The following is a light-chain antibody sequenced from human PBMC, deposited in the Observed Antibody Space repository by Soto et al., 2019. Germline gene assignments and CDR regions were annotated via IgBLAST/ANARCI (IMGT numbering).Light chain of an antibody. Sequence: EIVMTQSPATLSVSPGERATLSCRASQSVSSNLAWYQQKPGQAPRLLIYGASTRATGIPVRFSGSGSGTEFTLTISSLQSEDFAIYYCQQYNNFSSFGPGTKVDIK. CDR1: QSVSSN. V-gene: IGKV3-15*01. CDR3: QQYNNFSS. CDR2: GAS. J-gene: IGKJ3*01.